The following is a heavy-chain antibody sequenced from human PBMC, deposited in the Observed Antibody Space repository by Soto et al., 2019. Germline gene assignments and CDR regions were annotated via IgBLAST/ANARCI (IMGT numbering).Heavy chain of an antibody. CDR1: GYSFTSYA. CDR2: INAGNGNT. CDR3: ARDRTYYYDSSGSHYFDY. Sequence: ASVKVSCKASGYSFTSYAVHWVRQASGQRLEWMGWINAGNGNTKYSQKFQGRVTFTRDTSASTVYMELSSLRSEDTAMYYCARDRTYYYDSSGSHYFDYWGQGTLVTVSS. V-gene: IGHV1-3*01. J-gene: IGHJ4*02. D-gene: IGHD3-22*01.